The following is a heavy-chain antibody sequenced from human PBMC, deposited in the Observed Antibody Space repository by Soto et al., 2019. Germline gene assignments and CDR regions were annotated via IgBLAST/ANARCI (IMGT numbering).Heavy chain of an antibody. CDR2: TSFSGDNT. D-gene: IGHD2-8*02. V-gene: IGHV3-23*01. J-gene: IGHJ4*02. CDR3: AKVALVGSFGFELARDY. Sequence: GGSLRLSCAASGFTFSSYSMNWVRQAPGKGLEWVAGTSFSGDNTNYADSVKGRFITSRDNSKNTLYLLMNRLRTEDIGIYYCAKVALVGSFGFELARDYWGQGILVTVSS. CDR1: GFTFSSYS.